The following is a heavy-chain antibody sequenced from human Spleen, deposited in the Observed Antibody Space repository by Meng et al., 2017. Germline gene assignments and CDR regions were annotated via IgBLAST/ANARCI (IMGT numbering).Heavy chain of an antibody. J-gene: IGHJ6*02. CDR1: GFTFSSYW. V-gene: IGHV3-7*01. D-gene: IGHD2-15*01. CDR2: IKQDGSEK. Sequence: GESLKISCAASGFTFSSYWMSWVRQAPGKGLEWVANIKQDGSEKNYVDSVKGRFTISRDNAKNSLYLQMNSLRAEDTAVYYCARGHLVVDARRYYYGMDVWGQGTTVTVSS. CDR3: ARGHLVVDARRYYYGMDV.